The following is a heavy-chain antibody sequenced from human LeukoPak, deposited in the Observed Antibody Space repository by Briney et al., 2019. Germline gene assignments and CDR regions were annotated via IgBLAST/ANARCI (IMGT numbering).Heavy chain of an antibody. J-gene: IGHJ4*02. Sequence: ASVKVSCKASGYTFTAYYMHWVRQDPGQGLEWMGRLNPNSGGTNFAQKFQGRVTMTRDTSINTAYMELSRLRSDDTAVYYCARGTGDPPFFDYWGQGTLVTVSS. CDR2: LNPNSGGT. V-gene: IGHV1-2*06. CDR3: ARGTGDPPFFDY. D-gene: IGHD7-27*01. CDR1: GYTFTAYY.